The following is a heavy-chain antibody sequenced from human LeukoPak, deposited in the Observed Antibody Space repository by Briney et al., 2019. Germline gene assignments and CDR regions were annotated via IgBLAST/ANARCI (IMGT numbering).Heavy chain of an antibody. Sequence: ASVKVSCKASGYTFTGYYMHWVRQAPGQGLEWMGWINPNTGDTKYAQKFQGRVTMTRDTSISTAYMELSRLRSDDTAVYYCARPPRGPSDAFDIWGQGTMVTVSS. CDR1: GYTFTGYY. V-gene: IGHV1-2*02. J-gene: IGHJ3*02. CDR2: INPNTGDT. D-gene: IGHD3-10*01. CDR3: ARPPRGPSDAFDI.